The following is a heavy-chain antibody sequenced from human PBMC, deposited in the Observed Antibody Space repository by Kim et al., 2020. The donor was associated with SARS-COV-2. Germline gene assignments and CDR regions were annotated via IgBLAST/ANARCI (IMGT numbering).Heavy chain of an antibody. CDR3: ARDGRYYYDSSGSPDDAFDI. Sequence: SVKVSCKASGGTFSSYAISWVRQAPGQGLEWMGGIIPIFGTANYAQKFQGRVTITADESTSTAYMELSSLRSEDTAVYYCARDGRYYYDSSGSPDDAFDIWGQGTMVTVSS. D-gene: IGHD3-22*01. V-gene: IGHV1-69*13. CDR2: IIPIFGTA. CDR1: GGTFSSYA. J-gene: IGHJ3*02.